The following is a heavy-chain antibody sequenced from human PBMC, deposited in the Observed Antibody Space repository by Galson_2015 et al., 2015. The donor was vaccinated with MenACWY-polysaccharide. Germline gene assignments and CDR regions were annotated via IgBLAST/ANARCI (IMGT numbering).Heavy chain of an antibody. V-gene: IGHV4-39*01. D-gene: IGHD6-13*01. J-gene: IGHJ3*02. Sequence: ETLSLTCTVSGASIGSSSYYWGWIRQPPGEGLEWIGNIYYSGSTYYNPSLKSRVTISVDTSKNQFSLKLSSVTAADTAVYYCTSGYSSSWYDDAFDIWGQGTMVTVSS. CDR2: IYYSGST. CDR1: GASIGSSSYY. CDR3: TSGYSSSWYDDAFDI.